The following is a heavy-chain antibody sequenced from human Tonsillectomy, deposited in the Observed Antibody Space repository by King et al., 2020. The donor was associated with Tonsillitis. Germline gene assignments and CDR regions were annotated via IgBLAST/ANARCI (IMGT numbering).Heavy chain of an antibody. CDR3: ARDMYYYDSSGYYDYFDY. Sequence: VQLVESGGGLVQPGGSLRLSCAASGFTFSSYWMSWVRQAPGNGLEWVANIKQDGSEKYYVDSVKGRFTISRDNAKNSLYLQMNSLRAEDTAVYYCARDMYYYDSSGYYDYFDYWGQGTLVTVSS. V-gene: IGHV3-7*04. J-gene: IGHJ4*02. CDR1: GFTFSSYW. D-gene: IGHD3-22*01. CDR2: IKQDGSEK.